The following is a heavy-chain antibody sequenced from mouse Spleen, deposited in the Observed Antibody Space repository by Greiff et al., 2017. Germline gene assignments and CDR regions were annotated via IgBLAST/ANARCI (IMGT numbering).Heavy chain of an antibody. D-gene: IGHD4-1*01. V-gene: IGHV1-82*01. CDR2: IYPGDGDT. J-gene: IGHJ2*01. Sequence: VKLQQSGPELVKPGASVKISCKASGYAFSSSWMNWVKQRPGKGLEWIGRIYPGDGDTNYNGKFKGKATLTADKSSSTAYMQLSSLTSEDSAVYFCAITGTLYYFDYWGQGTTLTVSS. CDR3: AITGTLYYFDY. CDR1: GYAFSSSW.